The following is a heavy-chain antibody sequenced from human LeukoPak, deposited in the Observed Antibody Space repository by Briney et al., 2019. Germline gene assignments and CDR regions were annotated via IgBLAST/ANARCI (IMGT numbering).Heavy chain of an antibody. V-gene: IGHV1-3*01. Sequence: ASVNVSCKASGYTFTSYAMHRVRQAPGQRLEWMGWINAGNGNTKYSQKSQGRVTITRDTSASTAYMELSSLRSEDTAVYYCAAAVAGNWFDPWGQGTLVTVSS. CDR3: AAAVAGNWFDP. J-gene: IGHJ5*02. CDR2: INAGNGNT. D-gene: IGHD6-19*01. CDR1: GYTFTSYA.